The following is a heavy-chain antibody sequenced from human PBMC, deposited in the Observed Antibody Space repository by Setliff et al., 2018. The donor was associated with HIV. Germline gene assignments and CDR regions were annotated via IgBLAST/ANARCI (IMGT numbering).Heavy chain of an antibody. J-gene: IGHJ3*02. CDR2: IDQSGNT. V-gene: IGHV4-34*01. CDR1: GGSFDVYS. Sequence: ASETLSLTCAVSGGSFDVYSWSWIRQSPGKGLEWIGEIDQSGNTKYNPSLKGRVSISVDTSKSQFTLNLAAVSAADKAVYYCARTAPPRIAAPYNDPFDIWGQGTMVTVSS. CDR3: ARTAPPRIAAPYNDPFDI. D-gene: IGHD6-13*01.